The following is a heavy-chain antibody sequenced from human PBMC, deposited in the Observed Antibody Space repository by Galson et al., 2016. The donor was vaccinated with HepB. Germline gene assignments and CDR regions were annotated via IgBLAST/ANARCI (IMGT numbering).Heavy chain of an antibody. J-gene: IGHJ4*02. CDR3: AREVPAACNFDY. D-gene: IGHD2-2*01. CDR1: EYTFTQYY. V-gene: IGHV1-46*01. Sequence: SVKVSCKASEYTFTQYYIHWVRQAPGQGLEWMGMINSGDGTNYAQKFRGRVTMTRDTSTTTVYMELSSLRSDYSAVYYCAREVPAACNFDYWGQGILVSVSS. CDR2: INSGDGT.